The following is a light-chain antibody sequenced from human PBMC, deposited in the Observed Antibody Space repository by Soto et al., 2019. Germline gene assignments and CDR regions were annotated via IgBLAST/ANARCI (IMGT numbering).Light chain of an antibody. Sequence: QSVLTQPPSASGTPGQRVTISCSGSSSNIGSNYVYWYQQLPGTAPKLLIYRNNQRPSGVPDRFSGSKSGTSASLAISGLRSEDEADYYCAAWDDSLSGRWVFGGGPKLTVL. V-gene: IGLV1-47*01. CDR1: SSNIGSNY. CDR3: AAWDDSLSGRWV. CDR2: RNN. J-gene: IGLJ3*02.